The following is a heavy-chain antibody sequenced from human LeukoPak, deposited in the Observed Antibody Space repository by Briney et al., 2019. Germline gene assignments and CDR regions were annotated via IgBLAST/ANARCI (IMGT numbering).Heavy chain of an antibody. V-gene: IGHV3-23*01. CDR3: AKGRSIVVVTAMNY. J-gene: IGHJ4*02. CDR2: ISGSGGST. D-gene: IGHD2-21*02. CDR1: GFTFSSYA. Sequence: GGSLRLSCAASGFTFSSYAMRWVRQAPGKGLEWVSGISGSGGSTYYADPVKGRFTISRDNSKNTLYLQMNSLRAEDTAVYYCAKGRSIVVVTAMNYWGQGTLVTVSS.